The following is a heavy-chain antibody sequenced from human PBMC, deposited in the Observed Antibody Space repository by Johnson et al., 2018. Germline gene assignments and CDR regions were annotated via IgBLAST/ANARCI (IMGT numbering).Heavy chain of an antibody. Sequence: VQLVQSGGGLVKPGGSLRLSCAASRFTFSSYSMNWVRQAPGKGLEWVSSISSSSSYIYYADPVKGRFTISRENAKSSQALQMNSLITEAKAVYYCARGGKGGNRGYYDAFDIWGQGTMVTVSS. CDR2: ISSSSSYI. V-gene: IGHV3-21*01. CDR3: ARGGKGGNRGYYDAFDI. J-gene: IGHJ3*02. CDR1: RFTFSSYS. D-gene: IGHD3-22*01.